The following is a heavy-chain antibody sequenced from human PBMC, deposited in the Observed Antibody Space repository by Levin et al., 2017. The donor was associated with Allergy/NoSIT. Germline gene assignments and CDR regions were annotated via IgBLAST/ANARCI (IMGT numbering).Heavy chain of an antibody. V-gene: IGHV1-18*01. Sequence: ASVKVSCKASGYTFTFYGLTWVRQAPGQGLEWMGWISPYNGDTNYARKLQGRVTMTADTSTSTAYMELRSLRSDDTAIYFCAREMAETAADTFDIWGQGTMVTVSS. CDR3: AREMAETAADTFDI. D-gene: IGHD2-8*01. J-gene: IGHJ3*02. CDR1: GYTFTFYG. CDR2: ISPYNGDT.